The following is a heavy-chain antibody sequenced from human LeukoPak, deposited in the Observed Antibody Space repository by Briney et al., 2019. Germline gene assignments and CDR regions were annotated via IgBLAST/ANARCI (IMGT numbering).Heavy chain of an antibody. V-gene: IGHV1-3*01. J-gene: IGHJ3*02. CDR1: GYTFTSYA. CDR3: SREFPFCGADCFSGVFDI. D-gene: IGHD2-21*02. CDR2: INAGNGNT. Sequence: ASVKVSCKASGYTFTSYAMHWVRQAPGQRLEWMGWINAGNGNTKYSQKFQGRVTMTTDTSTTTAYMELRSLRSDDTAVYYCSREFPFCGADCFSGVFDIWGQGTMVTVS.